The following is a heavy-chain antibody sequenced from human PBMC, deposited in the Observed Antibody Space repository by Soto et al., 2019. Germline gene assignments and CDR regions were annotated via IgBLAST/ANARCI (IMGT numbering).Heavy chain of an antibody. Sequence: QVQLQESGPGLMKPSQTLSLTCTVSGGSISSGGYYWSWIRQHPGKGLEWIGYIYYSGSTYYNPSPKSRVTISVDTSKNQFSLNLSSVTAADTAVYYCARDRDGDLRLDYWGQGTLVTVSS. CDR2: IYYSGST. CDR3: ARDRDGDLRLDY. J-gene: IGHJ4*02. V-gene: IGHV4-31*03. CDR1: GGSISSGGYY. D-gene: IGHD2-21*02.